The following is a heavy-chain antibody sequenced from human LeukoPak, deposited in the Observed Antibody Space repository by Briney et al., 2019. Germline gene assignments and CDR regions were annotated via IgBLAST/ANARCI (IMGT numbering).Heavy chain of an antibody. CDR2: ISGSSSYI. Sequence: GGSLRLSCAASGFTFSSYSMNWVRQAPGKGLEWVSSISGSSSYIYYADSVKGRFTISRDNAKNSLYLQMNSLRAEDTAVYYCARGQYSSDWFDYWGQGALVTVSS. CDR3: ARGQYSSDWFDY. V-gene: IGHV3-21*01. D-gene: IGHD6-19*01. J-gene: IGHJ4*02. CDR1: GFTFSSYS.